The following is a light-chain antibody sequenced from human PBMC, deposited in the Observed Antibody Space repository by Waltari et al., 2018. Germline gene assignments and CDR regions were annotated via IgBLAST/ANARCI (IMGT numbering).Light chain of an antibody. J-gene: IGLJ3*02. CDR1: NIGSNS. CDR3: QVWDNSSDQGV. V-gene: IGLV3-21*04. Sequence: SYVMTQPPSVSVAPGKTARITCGGNNIGSNSVHWYQLKPGQATVLVIYYDSDRPSGIPERFSGSNSGNTATLTISRVEAGDEADYYCQVWDNSSDQGVFGGGTKLTVL. CDR2: YDS.